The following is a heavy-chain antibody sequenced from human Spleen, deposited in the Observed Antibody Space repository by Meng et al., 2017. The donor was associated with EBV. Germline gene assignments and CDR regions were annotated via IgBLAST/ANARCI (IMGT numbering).Heavy chain of an antibody. CDR1: CGSIRRSHW. CDR3: ARGRFTIAEPTAFDY. V-gene: IGHV4-4*02. J-gene: IGHJ4*02. D-gene: IGHD6-13*01. CDR2: LYHSGST. Sequence: QRSGLRRVRPSGTLCPPGPFSCGSIRRSHWWTWVRQPPGKGLEWIGELYHSGSTTYNPSLKSRVTISIPKSKNQFSLKLTSVTAADTAVYFCARGRFTIAEPTAFDYWGQGALVTVSS.